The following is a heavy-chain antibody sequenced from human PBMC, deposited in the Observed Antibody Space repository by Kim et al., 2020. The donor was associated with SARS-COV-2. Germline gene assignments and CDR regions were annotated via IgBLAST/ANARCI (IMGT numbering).Heavy chain of an antibody. Sequence: GGSLRLSCAASEFTFSSYNMNWVRQAPGKGLEWVSYISSSSSYIYYVDSVKGRFTISRDNAKNSLYLQMNSLRAEDTAVYYCAREGGGDSGRKLRRYFALWGRGTLVTVSS. J-gene: IGHJ2*01. CDR2: ISSSSSYI. V-gene: IGHV3-21*01. CDR1: EFTFSSYN. D-gene: IGHD1-26*01. CDR3: AREGGGDSGRKLRRYFAL.